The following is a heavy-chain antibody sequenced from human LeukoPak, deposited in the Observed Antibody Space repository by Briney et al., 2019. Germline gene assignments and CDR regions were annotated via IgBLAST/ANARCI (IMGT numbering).Heavy chain of an antibody. J-gene: IGHJ5*02. D-gene: IGHD4-17*01. V-gene: IGHV3-23*01. CDR3: AKESTVTPGNVNWFGP. CDR2: ISGSGGST. CDR1: AFTFSNYA. Sequence: GGSLRLSCAASAFTFSNYAMSWVRQAPGKGLEWVSTISGSGGSTYYAESVKGRFTISRDNSKNKLYLQMNSLRAEDTAVYYCAKESTVTPGNVNWFGPWGQGTLVTVSS.